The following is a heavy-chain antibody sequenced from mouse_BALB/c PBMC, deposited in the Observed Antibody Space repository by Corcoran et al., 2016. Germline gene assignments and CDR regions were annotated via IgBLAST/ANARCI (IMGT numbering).Heavy chain of an antibody. CDR2: ISCYNGAT. CDR3: ARSESSGYFDY. J-gene: IGHJ2*01. CDR1: GYSFTGYY. D-gene: IGHD3-1*01. V-gene: IGHV1S34*01. Sequence: LVKTGASVKLSCKASGYSFTGYYMPWVKQSHGKSLEWIGYISCYNGATSYNQKFKGKATFTVDTSSSTAYMQFNSLTSEDSAVYYCARSESSGYFDYWGQGTTLTVSS.